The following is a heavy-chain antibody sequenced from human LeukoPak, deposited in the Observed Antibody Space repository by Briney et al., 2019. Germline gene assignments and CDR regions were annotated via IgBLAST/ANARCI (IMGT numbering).Heavy chain of an antibody. D-gene: IGHD5-12*01. CDR1: GGSISSRNW. Sequence: SETLSLTCAVSGGSISSRNWWSWVRQPPGKGLEWIGEIYHSGSINYNPSLKSRVTISVDKSKNQLSLKLSSVTAADTAVYYCARAFRYEGDYYYGMDVWGQGTTVTVSS. J-gene: IGHJ6*02. CDR2: IYHSGSI. V-gene: IGHV4-4*02. CDR3: ARAFRYEGDYYYGMDV.